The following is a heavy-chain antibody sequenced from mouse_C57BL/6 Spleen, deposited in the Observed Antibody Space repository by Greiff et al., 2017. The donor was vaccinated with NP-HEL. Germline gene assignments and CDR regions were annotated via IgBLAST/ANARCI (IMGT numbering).Heavy chain of an antibody. D-gene: IGHD2-3*01. V-gene: IGHV1-11*01. CDR2: IYPVSGET. CDR1: GYTFTDHI. J-gene: IGHJ3*01. CDR3: GRRRDLGWLLRFAY. Sequence: VQLQQSGAELASPGASVTLSCKASGYTFTDHIMNWVKKRPGQGLEWIGRIYPVSGETNYNQKFMGKATFSVDRSSSTVYMVLNSLTSEDPAVYDCGRRRDLGWLLRFAYWGQGTLVTVSA.